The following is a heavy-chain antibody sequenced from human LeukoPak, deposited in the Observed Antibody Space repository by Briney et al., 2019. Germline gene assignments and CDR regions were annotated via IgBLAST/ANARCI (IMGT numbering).Heavy chain of an antibody. V-gene: IGHV3-48*03. CDR1: GFIFSSYE. CDR2: ISSSATTI. CDR3: TRGGGVRKTPRIVGAT. D-gene: IGHD1-26*01. Sequence: PGGSLRLSCAASGFIFSSYEMTWVRQAPGKGLEWVAYISSSATTIYYADSVKGRFTISRDNAKNSLYLQMNSLRAEDTAVYYCTRGGGVRKTPRIVGATWGQGTLVTVSS. J-gene: IGHJ5*02.